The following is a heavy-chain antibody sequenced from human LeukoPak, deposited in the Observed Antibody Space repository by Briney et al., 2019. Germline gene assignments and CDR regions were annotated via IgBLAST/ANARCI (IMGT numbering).Heavy chain of an antibody. CDR2: IKEDGSVK. CDR1: GFTFSRYW. D-gene: IGHD2-21*02. V-gene: IGHV3-7*04. J-gene: IGHJ4*02. Sequence: PGGSLRLSCAASGFTFSRYWMSWVRQAPGKGLEWVANIKEDGSVKYYVESVKGRFTISRDNAKDSLYLQMNGLRDEDTAVYYCARSRVTDYWGQGTLVTVSS. CDR3: ARSRVTDY.